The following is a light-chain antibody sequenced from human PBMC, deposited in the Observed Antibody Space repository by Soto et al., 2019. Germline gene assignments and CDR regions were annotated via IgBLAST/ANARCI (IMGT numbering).Light chain of an antibody. CDR2: EVA. Sequence: QSALAQPASVSGSPEQSVTTSCTGTSSDVGTYNLVSWYQQHPGKAPKLIIYEVAERPSGVSNRFSGSKFGNTASLTISGLLPEDEADYYCCSYGGSSALPYVFRTGTKVTVL. CDR3: CSYGGSSALPYV. V-gene: IGLV2-23*02. J-gene: IGLJ1*01. CDR1: SSDVGTYNL.